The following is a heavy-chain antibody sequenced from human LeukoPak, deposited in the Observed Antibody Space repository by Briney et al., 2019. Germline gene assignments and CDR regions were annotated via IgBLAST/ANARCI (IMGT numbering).Heavy chain of an antibody. CDR1: GYTFTSYG. CDR2: SSPYNGGT. Sequence: ASVKVSCKASGYTFTSYGINWVRQAPGQGPEWMGWSSPYNGGTRYAQKFRGRVTMTTDTSTTTAYMELTSLESDGSAVYYCAREWRDCDGGCVTGHFDFWGQGTRVTVSS. D-gene: IGHD2-21*01. J-gene: IGHJ4*02. CDR3: AREWRDCDGGCVTGHFDF. V-gene: IGHV1-18*01.